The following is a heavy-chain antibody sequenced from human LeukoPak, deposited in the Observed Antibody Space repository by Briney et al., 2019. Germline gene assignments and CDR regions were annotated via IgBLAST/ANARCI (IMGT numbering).Heavy chain of an antibody. D-gene: IGHD2-2*02. CDR3: ARSQYCSGISCSTTQYYGMDV. Sequence: SSETLSLTCTVSGASISSGDYYWSWIRQPPGKGPVWVGYIYYSGSTYYNPSLKSRVTISVGTSKNQFSLKLSSVTAADTAVYYCARSQYCSGISCSTTQYYGMDVWGQGTTVTVSS. J-gene: IGHJ6*02. V-gene: IGHV4-30-4*01. CDR1: GASISSGDYY. CDR2: IYYSGST.